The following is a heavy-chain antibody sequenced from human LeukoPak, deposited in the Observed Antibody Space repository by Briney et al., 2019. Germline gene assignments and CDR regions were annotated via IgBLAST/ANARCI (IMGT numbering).Heavy chain of an antibody. CDR3: ARQLRRNYFDY. J-gene: IGHJ4*02. Sequence: SETLSLTCTVSGGSISSYYWSWIRQPPGKGLEWIGYIYYSGSTNYNPSLKSRVTISVDTSKNQFSLKLSSVTAADTAVYYCARQLRRNYFDYWGQGTLVTVSS. CDR2: IYYSGST. CDR1: GGSISSYY. V-gene: IGHV4-59*01. D-gene: IGHD4-17*01.